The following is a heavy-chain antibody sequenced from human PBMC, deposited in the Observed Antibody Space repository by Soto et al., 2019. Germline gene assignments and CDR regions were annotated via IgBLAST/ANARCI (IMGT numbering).Heavy chain of an antibody. D-gene: IGHD3-3*01. Sequence: SETLSLTCAAYGGSFSGYYWSWIRQPPGKGLEWIGEINHSGSTNYNPSLKSRVTISVGTSKNQFSLKLSSVTAADTAVYYCARGYITIFGVVKSSYYYGMDVWGQGTTVTVSS. CDR2: INHSGST. CDR1: GGSFSGYY. J-gene: IGHJ6*02. CDR3: ARGYITIFGVVKSSYYYGMDV. V-gene: IGHV4-34*01.